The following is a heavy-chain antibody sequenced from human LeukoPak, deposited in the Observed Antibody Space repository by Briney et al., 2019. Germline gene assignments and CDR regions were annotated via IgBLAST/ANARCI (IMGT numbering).Heavy chain of an antibody. CDR2: INPSGGST. J-gene: IGHJ4*02. D-gene: IGHD5-24*01. CDR3: ARDWAGMATIQDY. CDR1: GYTFTSYY. Sequence: ASVKVSCKASGYTFTSYYMHWVRQAPGQGLEWMGIINPSGGSTSYAQKFQGRVTMTRDMSTSTAYMALSSLRSEDTAVYYCARDWAGMATIQDYWGQGTLVTVSS. V-gene: IGHV1-46*01.